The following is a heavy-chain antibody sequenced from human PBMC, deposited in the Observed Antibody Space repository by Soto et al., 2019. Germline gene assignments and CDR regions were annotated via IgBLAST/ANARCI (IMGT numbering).Heavy chain of an antibody. Sequence: QVHLVQSGAEVKKPGASVKVSCKGSGYGFTTYGITWVRQAPGQGLEWMAWISAHNGNTNYAQKLQGRVTVTRDTATRTAERERRSLSAADAAVYYCARGRHGDDWGQGALVTVSS. V-gene: IGHV1-18*01. CDR2: ISAHNGNT. CDR1: GYGFTTYG. CDR3: ARGRHGDD. J-gene: IGHJ4*02.